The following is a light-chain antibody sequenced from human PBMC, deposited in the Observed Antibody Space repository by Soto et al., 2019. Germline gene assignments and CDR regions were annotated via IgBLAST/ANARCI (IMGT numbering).Light chain of an antibody. Sequence: EIVMTQSPATLSVSPGESATLSCRASQSINNKLAWYQQKPGQAPRLLIYGASTRATGIPARFSGSGSGTDFTLTISSLQSEDFAIYYCQQYNNWPPFTFGPGTKVDIK. V-gene: IGKV3-15*01. CDR2: GAS. CDR3: QQYNNWPPFT. J-gene: IGKJ3*01. CDR1: QSINNK.